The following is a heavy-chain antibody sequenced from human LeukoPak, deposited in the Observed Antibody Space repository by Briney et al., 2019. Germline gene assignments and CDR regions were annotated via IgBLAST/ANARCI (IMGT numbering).Heavy chain of an antibody. CDR2: ISAYNGNT. CDR3: ARDRDSGSYYDATNWFDP. D-gene: IGHD1-26*01. CDR1: GYTFTSYG. Sequence: ASVKVSCKASGYTFTSYGISWVRQAPGQGLEWMGWISAYNGNTNYAQKLQGRVTMTTDTSTSTAYMELRSLRSDDTAVYYCARDRDSGSYYDATNWFDPWGQGTLVTVSS. J-gene: IGHJ5*02. V-gene: IGHV1-18*01.